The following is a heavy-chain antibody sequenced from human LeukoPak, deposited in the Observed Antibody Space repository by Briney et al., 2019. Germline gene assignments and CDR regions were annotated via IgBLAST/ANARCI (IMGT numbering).Heavy chain of an antibody. CDR3: ARQIYLGKIIVATTNYFDY. J-gene: IGHJ4*02. Sequence: GGFLRLSCAASGFTFSSYEMNWVRQAPGKGLEWVSYIISSGSTIYYADSVKGRFTISRDNAKNSLYLQMNSLRAEDTAVYYCARQIYLGKIIVATTNYFDYWGQGTLVTVSS. D-gene: IGHD5-12*01. CDR2: IISSGSTI. V-gene: IGHV3-48*03. CDR1: GFTFSSYE.